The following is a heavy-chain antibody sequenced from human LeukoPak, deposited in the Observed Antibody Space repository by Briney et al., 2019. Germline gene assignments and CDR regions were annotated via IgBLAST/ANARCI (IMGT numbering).Heavy chain of an antibody. V-gene: IGHV4-34*01. J-gene: IGHJ4*02. Sequence: SETLSLTCAVYGGSFSGYYWSWIRQPPGKGLEWIGEIYHRGSTSYNPSLKSRVTISVDTSKNQFSLKLNSVTAADTAMYYCARRRGVATIRSTGRARLGGFYYFDYWGQGTLVTISS. CDR2: IYHRGST. CDR3: ARRRGVATIRSTGRARLGGFYYFDY. CDR1: GGSFSGYY. D-gene: IGHD5-12*01.